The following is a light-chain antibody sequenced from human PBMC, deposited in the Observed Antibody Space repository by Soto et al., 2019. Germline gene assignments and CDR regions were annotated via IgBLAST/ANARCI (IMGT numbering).Light chain of an antibody. Sequence: EIVMTQSPATLSVSPGERVTLSCRASQRVTNDFAWYQQKPGQPPRLLIYGASTRATGIPARFSGSGSGTECTLTISSLQSEDFAVYYCQHYNNGPLTFGGGTKVEIK. V-gene: IGKV3-15*01. CDR3: QHYNNGPLT. CDR1: QRVTND. J-gene: IGKJ4*01. CDR2: GAS.